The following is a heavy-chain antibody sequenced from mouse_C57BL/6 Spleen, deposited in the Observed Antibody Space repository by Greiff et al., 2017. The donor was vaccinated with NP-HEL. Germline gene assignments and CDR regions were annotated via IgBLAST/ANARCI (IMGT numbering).Heavy chain of an antibody. CDR3: ATLWDFDY. D-gene: IGHD6-1*01. V-gene: IGHV1-64*01. CDR1: GYTFTSYW. Sequence: QVHVKQSGAELVKPGASVKLSCKASGYTFTSYWMHWVKQRPGQGLEWIGMIHPNSGSTNYNEKFKSKATLTVDKSSSTAYMQLSSLTSEDSAVYYCATLWDFDYWGQGTTLTVSS. CDR2: IHPNSGST. J-gene: IGHJ2*01.